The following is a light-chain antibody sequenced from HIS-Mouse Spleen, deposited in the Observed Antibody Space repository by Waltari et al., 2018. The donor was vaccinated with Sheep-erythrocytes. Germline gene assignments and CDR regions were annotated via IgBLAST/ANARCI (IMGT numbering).Light chain of an antibody. J-gene: IGLJ3*02. CDR3: SSYAGSNNWV. V-gene: IGLV2-8*01. CDR2: EVS. CDR1: SSDVGGYNN. Sequence: QSALTQPPSASASPARSVPISCTGTSSDVGGYNNFLCYQQHPGKAPKLMIYEVSKRPSGVPDRFSGSKSGNTASLTVSGLQAEDEADYYCSSYAGSNNWVFGGGTKLTVL.